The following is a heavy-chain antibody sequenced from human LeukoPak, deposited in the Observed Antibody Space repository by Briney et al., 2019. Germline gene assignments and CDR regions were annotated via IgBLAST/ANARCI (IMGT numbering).Heavy chain of an antibody. Sequence: GGSLRLSCAASGFTFNNYAMTWVRQAPGKGLEWVSSISSSSSYIYYADSVKGRFTISRDNAKNSLYLQMNSLRAEDTAVYYCARQEVTTPLYYYYYYMDVWGKGTTVTISS. J-gene: IGHJ6*03. D-gene: IGHD4-17*01. CDR2: ISSSSSYI. CDR1: GFTFNNYA. CDR3: ARQEVTTPLYYYYYYMDV. V-gene: IGHV3-21*01.